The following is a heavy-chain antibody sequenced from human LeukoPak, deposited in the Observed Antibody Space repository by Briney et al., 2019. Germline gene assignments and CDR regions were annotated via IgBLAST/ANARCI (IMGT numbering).Heavy chain of an antibody. CDR1: GDSISSYY. V-gene: IGHV4-59*01. J-gene: IGHJ3*02. CDR2: INYRGST. D-gene: IGHD3-10*01. CDR3: TREYNYDSGTYSNAFDI. Sequence: SETLSLTCTVSGDSISSYYWRWIRQPPGKGLEWIGYINYRGSTNYNPSFKGRVTMSVDTSKNQFSLKLSSVTAADTAVYYCTREYNYDSGTYSNAFDIWGQGTMVTVSS.